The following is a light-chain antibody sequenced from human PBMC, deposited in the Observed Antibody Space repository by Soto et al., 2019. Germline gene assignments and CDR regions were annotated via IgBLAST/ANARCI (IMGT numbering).Light chain of an antibody. V-gene: IGLV6-57*04. CDR2: EDN. CDR1: SGSIASNH. Sequence: NFMLTQPPSVSESPGKTVTISCTRSSGSIASNHVQWYQQRPGGAPTTVIYEDNRRPSGVPERFSGSVDSSSNSASLTISGLRPEDEADYYCQSYDSANRGVFGGGTKLTVL. CDR3: QSYDSANRGV. J-gene: IGLJ3*02.